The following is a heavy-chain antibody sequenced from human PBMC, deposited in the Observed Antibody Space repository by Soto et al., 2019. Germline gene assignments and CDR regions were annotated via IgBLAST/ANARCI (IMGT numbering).Heavy chain of an antibody. CDR1: GFTFRGYG. V-gene: IGHV3-30*18. D-gene: IGHD5-18*01. CDR3: ANSEYSRYKNIDV. J-gene: IGHJ6*02. Sequence: GGSLRLSCAASGFTFRGYGMHWVRQAPGRGLEWVALISYDGSIKYYADSVRGRFTISRDNSKNTLYLQMNSLRAEDTAVYYCANSEYSRYKNIDVWGQGTTVTVSS. CDR2: ISYDGSIK.